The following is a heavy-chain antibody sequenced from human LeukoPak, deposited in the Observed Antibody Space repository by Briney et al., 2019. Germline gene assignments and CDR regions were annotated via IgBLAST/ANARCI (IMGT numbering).Heavy chain of an antibody. V-gene: IGHV4-31*03. CDR3: ARDRSGTFWFDP. J-gene: IGHJ5*02. Sequence: SQTLSLTCTVSGGSISSGGYYWSWIRQHPGKGLEWIGYIYYSGGTYYNPSLKSRVTISVDTSKNQFSLKLSSVTAADTAVYYCARDRSGTFWFDPWGQGTLVTVSS. CDR2: IYYSGGT. CDR1: GGSISSGGYY. D-gene: IGHD2-15*01.